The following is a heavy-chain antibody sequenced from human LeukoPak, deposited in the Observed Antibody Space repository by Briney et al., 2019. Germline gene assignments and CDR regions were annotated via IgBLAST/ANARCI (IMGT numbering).Heavy chain of an antibody. CDR1: GYTFDDHG. J-gene: IGHJ4*02. D-gene: IGHD3-10*01. CDR3: AKDLWFGELVFDY. CDR2: INWNGEST. Sequence: PGGSLRLSWAGSGYTFDDHGMSWVRQTPGKGLEWVSGINWNGESTGYADSVKGRFTISRDNSKNTLYLQMNSLRAEDTAVYYCAKDLWFGELVFDYWGQGTLVTVSS. V-gene: IGHV3-20*04.